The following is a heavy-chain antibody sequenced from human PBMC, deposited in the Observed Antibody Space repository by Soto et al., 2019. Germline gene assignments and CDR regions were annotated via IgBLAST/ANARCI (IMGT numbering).Heavy chain of an antibody. Sequence: PGEPLKISCKGSGYSFASHWDAWVRQMPEKGLEWIGTIYPGDSDTKYSSAFRGHVTISADTSVSTAYLQWRSLEATDSAIYYCARYSGSYWHYLDFWGQGTLVTVSS. CDR1: GYSFASHW. CDR2: IYPGDSDT. V-gene: IGHV5-51*01. J-gene: IGHJ4*02. D-gene: IGHD1-26*01. CDR3: ARYSGSYWHYLDF.